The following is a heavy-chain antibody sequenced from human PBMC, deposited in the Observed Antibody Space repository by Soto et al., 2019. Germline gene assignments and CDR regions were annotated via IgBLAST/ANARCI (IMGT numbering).Heavy chain of an antibody. D-gene: IGHD3-10*01. CDR2: TYYRSKWYI. V-gene: IGHV6-1*01. J-gene: IGHJ5*02. Sequence: SQTLSLTCAISGDSVSSNSAAWNWIRQSPSRGLEWLGRTYYRSKWYIDYAVSVKSRISINPDTSKNQFSLQLNSVTPDDTAVYYCARDTGYLLYNWFDPWGQGPLVTVYS. CDR1: GDSVSSNSAA. CDR3: ARDTGYLLYNWFDP.